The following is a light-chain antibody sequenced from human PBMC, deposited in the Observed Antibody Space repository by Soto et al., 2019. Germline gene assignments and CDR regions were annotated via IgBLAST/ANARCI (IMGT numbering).Light chain of an antibody. Sequence: QSVLTQPASVSGSPGQSITISCTGTSSDVGGYNYVSWYQQHPGRAPKLLIYDVTNRPSGVSNRFSGSKSGNTASLTISGLQVEDEADYYCSSYTSTRFPVVFGGGTKLTVL. V-gene: IGLV2-14*03. CDR2: DVT. CDR1: SSDVGGYNY. CDR3: SSYTSTRFPVV. J-gene: IGLJ3*02.